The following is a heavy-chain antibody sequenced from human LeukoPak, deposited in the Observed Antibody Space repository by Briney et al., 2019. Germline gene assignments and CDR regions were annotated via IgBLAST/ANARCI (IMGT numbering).Heavy chain of an antibody. J-gene: IGHJ4*02. CDR3: ARAGGFFSPFGY. CDR2: ISSSSSYI. D-gene: IGHD3-16*01. CDR1: GFTFSSYS. V-gene: IGHV3-21*01. Sequence: PGGSLRLSCAASGFTFSSYSMNWVRQAPGKGLEWVSSISSSSSYIYYADSVKGRFTISRDNAKNSLYLQMNSLRAEDTAVYYCARAGGFFSPFGYWGQGTLVTVSS.